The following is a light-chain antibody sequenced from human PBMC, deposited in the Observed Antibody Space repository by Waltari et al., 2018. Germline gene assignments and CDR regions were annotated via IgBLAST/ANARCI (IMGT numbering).Light chain of an antibody. J-gene: IGKJ3*01. CDR2: DAA. CDR3: QHRGHWPPDAT. Sequence: IVLTQSPATLSLSPGERATLSCRASQSVSSYLAWYQQKPGQAPRLLIYDAATGATGIPARFSGSGYGTDFTLTISSLEPEDFAVYYCQHRGHWPPDATFGPGTKVDIK. CDR1: QSVSSY. V-gene: IGKV3-11*01.